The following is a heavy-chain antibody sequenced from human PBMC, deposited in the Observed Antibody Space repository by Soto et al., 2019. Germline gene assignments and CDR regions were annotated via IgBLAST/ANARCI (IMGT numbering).Heavy chain of an antibody. V-gene: IGHV3-64*01. CDR3: ARGRVEDSSGWATYFDY. CDR2: INTNGVNT. CDR1: GFTFSGYS. J-gene: IGHJ4*02. D-gene: IGHD6-19*01. Sequence: VQLVESGGGLVQPGGSLRLSCAASGFTFSGYSMFWVRQAPGKGLEYVSAINTNGVNTFYAKSVTGRFTISRDNSKNTMELQMGSLRAEDMAVYYCARGRVEDSSGWATYFDYWGQGTLVTVSS.